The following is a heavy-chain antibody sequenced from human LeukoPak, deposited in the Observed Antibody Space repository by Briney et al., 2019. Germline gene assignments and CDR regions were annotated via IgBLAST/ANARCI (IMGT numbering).Heavy chain of an antibody. J-gene: IGHJ4*02. D-gene: IGHD3-22*01. CDR1: GYTFTSYY. V-gene: IGHV1-46*01. CDR3: ARVLPSGYPPAY. CDR2: INPSGGNT. Sequence: ASVKVSCKASGYTFTSYYMHWVRQAPGQGLEWVGIINPSGGNTSYAQKFQGRVTMTRDTSTSTVYMDLSSLRSEDTAVYYCARVLPSGYPPAYWGQGTLVTVSS.